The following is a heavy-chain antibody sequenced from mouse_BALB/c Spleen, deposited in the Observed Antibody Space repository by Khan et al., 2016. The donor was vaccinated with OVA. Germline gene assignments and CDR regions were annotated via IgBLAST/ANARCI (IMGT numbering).Heavy chain of an antibody. D-gene: IGHD1-1*01. CDR2: INPSTAYT. J-gene: IGHJ2*01. CDR1: GYTFINYW. V-gene: IGHV1-7*01. Sequence: QVQLKQSGAELAKPGASVKMSCKASGYTFINYWILWVKQRPGQGLEWIGYINPSTAYTEYNQNFKDKVTLTADKSSSTAYMQLSSLTSEDSAVYYCARRGLRWDFDYWGQGTTLTVSS. CDR3: ARRGLRWDFDY.